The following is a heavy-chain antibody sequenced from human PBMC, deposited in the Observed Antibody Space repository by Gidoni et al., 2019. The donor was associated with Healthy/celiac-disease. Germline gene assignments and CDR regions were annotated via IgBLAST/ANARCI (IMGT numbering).Heavy chain of an antibody. D-gene: IGHD3-10*01. Sequence: QLQPQASGPGLLKPSQTLSLTCAVSGVPISSGGYSWSWIRQPPGKGLEWIGYIYHSGSTYYNPSLKSRVTISVDRSKNQFSLKLSSVTAADTAVYYCASGGGFTHFDIWGQGTMVTVSS. J-gene: IGHJ3*02. CDR2: IYHSGST. CDR3: ASGGGFTHFDI. V-gene: IGHV4-30-2*01. CDR1: GVPISSGGYS.